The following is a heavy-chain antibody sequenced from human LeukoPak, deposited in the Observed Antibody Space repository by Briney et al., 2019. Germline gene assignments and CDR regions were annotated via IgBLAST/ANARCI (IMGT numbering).Heavy chain of an antibody. CDR3: ARGLESSGWYGMDV. D-gene: IGHD6-19*01. CDR2: INTSGATT. Sequence: WASVTVSCKTSGYTFSRHYIHWVRQAPGQGLEWLGIINTSGATTRYGQNFKGRVTATRDTSTSTVYMEMSSLNSEDTAVYYCARGLESSGWYGMDVWGQGTTIIVSS. J-gene: IGHJ6*02. V-gene: IGHV1-46*01. CDR1: GYTFSRHY.